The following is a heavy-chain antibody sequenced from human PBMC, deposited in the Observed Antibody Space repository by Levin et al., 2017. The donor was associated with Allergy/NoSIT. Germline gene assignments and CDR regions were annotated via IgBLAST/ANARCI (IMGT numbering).Heavy chain of an antibody. CDR1: GFTFSSYW. V-gene: IGHV3-7*04. Sequence: GGSLRLSCAASGFTFSSYWMTWVRQAPGKGLEWVANIKQDGSEKYYVDSVKGRFTISRDNAKNSLYLQMNSLRAEDTAVYYCARDEHLGGCWYGSQPPRGDAFDIWGQGTMVTVSS. D-gene: IGHD6-13*01. CDR3: ARDEHLGGCWYGSQPPRGDAFDI. CDR2: IKQDGSEK. J-gene: IGHJ3*02.